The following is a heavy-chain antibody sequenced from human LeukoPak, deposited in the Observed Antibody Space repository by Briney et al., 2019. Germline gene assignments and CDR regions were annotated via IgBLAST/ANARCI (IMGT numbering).Heavy chain of an antibody. Sequence: PGGSLRLSCAASGFTFSSYAMSWVRQAPGKGLEWVSAISGSGGSTYYADSVMGRSTISRDNSKNTLHLQLNSLRTEDTAVYYCAKESSSAWSNFDCWGQGTLVTVSS. CDR3: AKESSSAWSNFDC. CDR1: GFTFSSYA. CDR2: ISGSGGST. D-gene: IGHD6-19*01. V-gene: IGHV3-23*01. J-gene: IGHJ4*02.